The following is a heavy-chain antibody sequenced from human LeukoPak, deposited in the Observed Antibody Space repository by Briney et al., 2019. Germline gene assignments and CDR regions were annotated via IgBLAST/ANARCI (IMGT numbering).Heavy chain of an antibody. J-gene: IGHJ4*02. Sequence: PGRSLRLSCAASGFTFSSYGMHWVRQAPGKGLEWVAVISYDGSNKYYADSVEGRFTISRDNSKNTLYLQMNSLRAEDTAVYYCAKAMVATLGHLYYFDYWGQGTLVTVSS. CDR3: AKAMVATLGHLYYFDY. CDR1: GFTFSSYG. D-gene: IGHD5-12*01. V-gene: IGHV3-30*18. CDR2: ISYDGSNK.